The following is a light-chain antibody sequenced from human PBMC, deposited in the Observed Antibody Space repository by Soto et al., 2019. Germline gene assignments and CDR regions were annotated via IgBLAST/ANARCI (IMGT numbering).Light chain of an antibody. V-gene: IGKV3-11*01. CDR3: QQRSNWPYT. J-gene: IGKJ2*01. CDR2: DAS. CDR1: QSVTNF. Sequence: EIVLTQSPTTLSLSPGERATLSCRASQSVTNFLAWYQQKPNQAPRLLIYDASNRATGIPARFSGSGSGTDFTLSISSLEPEDFSVYYCQQRSNWPYTFGQGTRLEIK.